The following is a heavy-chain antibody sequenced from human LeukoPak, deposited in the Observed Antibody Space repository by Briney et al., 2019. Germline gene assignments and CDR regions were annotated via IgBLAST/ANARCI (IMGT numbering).Heavy chain of an antibody. CDR2: INHSGST. V-gene: IGHV4-34*01. CDR1: GGSFSGYY. J-gene: IGHJ4*02. D-gene: IGHD2-2*01. CDR3: ARVLTCSSTSCPPLFDY. Sequence: SETLSLTCAVYGGSFSGYYWSWIRQPPGKGLEWIGEINHSGSTNYNPPLKSRVTISVDTSKNQFSLKLSSVTAADTAVYYCARVLTCSSTSCPPLFDYWGQGTLVTVSS.